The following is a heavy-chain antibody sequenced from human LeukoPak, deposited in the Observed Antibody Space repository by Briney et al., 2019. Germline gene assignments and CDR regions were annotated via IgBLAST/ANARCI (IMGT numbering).Heavy chain of an antibody. CDR2: INSDGSST. V-gene: IGHV3-74*01. CDR1: GFTFSSYW. Sequence: GGSLRLSRAASGFTFSSYWMHWVRQAPGKGLLWVSRINSDGSSTSYADSVKGRFTISRDNAKNTLYLQMNGLRAEDTAVYYCARRIAAAAAPYYFDYWGQGALVTVSS. CDR3: ARRIAAAAAPYYFDY. J-gene: IGHJ4*02. D-gene: IGHD6-13*01.